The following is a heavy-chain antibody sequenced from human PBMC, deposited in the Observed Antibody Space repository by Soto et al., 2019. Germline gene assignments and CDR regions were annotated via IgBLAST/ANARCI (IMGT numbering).Heavy chain of an antibody. J-gene: IGHJ5*02. CDR2: ISGSGVTT. Sequence: LILSCAASGFTFSSYAMSWVRQAPGKGLDWVSAISGSGVTTYYADSVKGRFTISRDNSKNTLYLQMNNLGSEDTAIYYCTKDQRYYPWGQGTLVTVSS. CDR1: GFTFSSYA. D-gene: IGHD3-10*01. V-gene: IGHV3-23*01. CDR3: TKDQRYYP.